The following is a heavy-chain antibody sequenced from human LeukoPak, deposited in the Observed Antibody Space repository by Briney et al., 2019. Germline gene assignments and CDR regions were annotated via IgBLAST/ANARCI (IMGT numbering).Heavy chain of an antibody. CDR2: IYNSGST. V-gene: IGHV4-59*02. D-gene: IGHD3-10*01. Sequence: SETLSLTCTVPGGSVSSSYWSWIRQPPGKGLEWIGYIYNSGSTNYNPSLKSRVTISVDTSKNQFSLKLSSVTTADTAVYYCAREGSGSYYNWFDPWGQGTLVTVSS. CDR1: GGSVSSSY. J-gene: IGHJ5*02. CDR3: AREGSGSYYNWFDP.